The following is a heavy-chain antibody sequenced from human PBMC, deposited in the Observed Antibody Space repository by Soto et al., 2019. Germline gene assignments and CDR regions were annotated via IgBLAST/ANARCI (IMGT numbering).Heavy chain of an antibody. Sequence: LSLTCAASGFTFSSYGMHWVRQAPGKGLEWVAVISYDGSNKYYADSVKGRFTISRDNSKNTLYLQMNSLRAEDTAVYYCAKEDSSGYFSAFDIWGQGTMVTVSS. V-gene: IGHV3-30*18. J-gene: IGHJ3*02. CDR2: ISYDGSNK. CDR1: GFTFSSYG. D-gene: IGHD3-22*01. CDR3: AKEDSSGYFSAFDI.